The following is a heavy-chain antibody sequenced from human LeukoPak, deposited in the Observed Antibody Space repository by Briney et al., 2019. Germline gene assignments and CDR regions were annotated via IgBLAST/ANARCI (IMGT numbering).Heavy chain of an antibody. CDR3: ARLRIHCSGGSCSGYLDY. CDR2: IYTSGST. Sequence: SQTLSLTCTVSGGSISSGSYYWSWIRQPAGKGLEWIGHIYTSGSTNYNPSLKSRVTILVDTSKNQFSLKLSSVTAADTAVYYCARLRIHCSGGSCSGYLDYWGQGTLVTVSS. J-gene: IGHJ4*02. D-gene: IGHD2-15*01. CDR1: GGSISSGSYY. V-gene: IGHV4-61*09.